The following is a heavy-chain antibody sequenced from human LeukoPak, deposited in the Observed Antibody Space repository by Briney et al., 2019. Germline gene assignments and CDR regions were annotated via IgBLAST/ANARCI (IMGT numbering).Heavy chain of an antibody. CDR2: ISWNSGSI. CDR1: GFTFDDYA. D-gene: IGHD5-12*01. Sequence: PGGSLRLSCAASGFTFDDYAMHWVRQAPGKGLEWASGISWNSGSISYADSVKGRFTISRDNSKNTLYLQMNSLRAEDTAVYYCAKRLGGYDAWGQGTLVTVSS. V-gene: IGHV3-9*01. J-gene: IGHJ5*02. CDR3: AKRLGGYDA.